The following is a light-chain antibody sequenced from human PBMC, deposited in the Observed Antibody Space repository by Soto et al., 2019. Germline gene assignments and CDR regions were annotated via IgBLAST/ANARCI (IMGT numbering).Light chain of an antibody. Sequence: QSVLTQPPSVSAAPGQTVTISCSGGSSNIGNNFVSWYQQLPGTAPKLLIYDNNNRPSGIPDRFSASRSATSATLAITGLQTGDGAVYYCGTWDTSLSGGLFGGGTKLTVL. CDR2: DNN. J-gene: IGLJ2*01. CDR3: GTWDTSLSGGL. CDR1: SSNIGNNF. V-gene: IGLV1-51*01.